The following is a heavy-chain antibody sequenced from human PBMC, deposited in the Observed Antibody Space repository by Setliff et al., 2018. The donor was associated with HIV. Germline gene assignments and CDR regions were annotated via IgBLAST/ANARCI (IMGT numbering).Heavy chain of an antibody. CDR3: ARGQLKPTGYFFDY. V-gene: IGHV4-31*03. D-gene: IGHD1-1*01. CDR1: GDSIGSGGYY. CDR2: IDSSGNT. Sequence: SETLSLTCTASGDSIGSGGYYWSWIRQHPGKGLEWIGYIDSSGNTYYKSSLRSRVTLSVDTSKNQFSLKLSSVTAADTAVYYCARGQLKPTGYFFDYWGLGTLVTVSS. J-gene: IGHJ4*02.